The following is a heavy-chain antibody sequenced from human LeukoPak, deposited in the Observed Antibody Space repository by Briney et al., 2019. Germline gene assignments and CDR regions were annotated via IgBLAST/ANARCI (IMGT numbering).Heavy chain of an antibody. CDR3: ARTYYYDSSGYRPFDY. Sequence: ASVKVSCKASGYTFTVYYMHWVRQAPGQGLEWMGWINPNSGGTNYAQKFQGRVTMTRDTSISTAYMELSRLRSDDTAVYHCARTYYYDSSGYRPFDYWGQGTLVTVSS. CDR1: GYTFTVYY. D-gene: IGHD3-22*01. V-gene: IGHV1-2*02. J-gene: IGHJ4*02. CDR2: INPNSGGT.